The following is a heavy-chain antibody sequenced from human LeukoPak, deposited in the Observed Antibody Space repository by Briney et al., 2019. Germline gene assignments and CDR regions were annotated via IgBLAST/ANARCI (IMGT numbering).Heavy chain of an antibody. J-gene: IGHJ6*03. Sequence: PSETLSLTCAVYGGSFSGYYWSWIRQPPGKGLEWIGEINHSGSTNYNPSLKSRVTISVDTSKNQFSLKLSSVTAADTAVYYCARHFAYYYDSSGNGYMDVWGKGTTVTISS. CDR2: INHSGST. CDR3: ARHFAYYYDSSGNGYMDV. CDR1: GGSFSGYY. V-gene: IGHV4-34*01. D-gene: IGHD3-22*01.